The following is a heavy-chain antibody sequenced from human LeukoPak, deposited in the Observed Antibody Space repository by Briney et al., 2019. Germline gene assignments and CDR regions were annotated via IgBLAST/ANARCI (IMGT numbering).Heavy chain of an antibody. CDR3: AREFGY. CDR1: GYTFRNYK. CDR2: ITARSGTI. Sequence: GGSLRLFCAAWGYTFRNYKMNWVRQARGKWLECVSYITARSGTIYSAHSVKGRFTFSRDNAKNTMYLQMNSLRDEDAAVYYCAREFGYWGQGTLVTVSS. D-gene: IGHD3-10*01. V-gene: IGHV3-48*02. J-gene: IGHJ4*02.